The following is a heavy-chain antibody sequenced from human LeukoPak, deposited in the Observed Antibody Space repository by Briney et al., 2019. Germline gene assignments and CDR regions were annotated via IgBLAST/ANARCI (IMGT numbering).Heavy chain of an antibody. Sequence: PGGSLRLSCAASGFTFDDYAMHWVRHAPGKGLEWVSGISWNSGSIGYADSVKGRFTISRDNAKNSLYLQMNSLRAEDTALYYCAKDGNYYDSSGYYYLGAFDIWGQGTMVTVSS. V-gene: IGHV3-9*01. CDR2: ISWNSGSI. CDR1: GFTFDDYA. CDR3: AKDGNYYDSSGYYYLGAFDI. D-gene: IGHD3-22*01. J-gene: IGHJ3*02.